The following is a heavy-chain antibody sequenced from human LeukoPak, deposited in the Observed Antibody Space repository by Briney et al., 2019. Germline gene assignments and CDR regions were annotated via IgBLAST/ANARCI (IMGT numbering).Heavy chain of an antibody. Sequence: PSETLSLTCTVSGGSISSSSYYWGWIRQPPGKGLEWIGSIYYSGSTYYNPSLKSRVTISVDTSKNQFSLKLSSVTAADTAVYYCASALGHFILTGYYYYFDYWGQGTLVTVSS. V-gene: IGHV4-39*01. CDR3: ASALGHFILTGYYYYFDY. D-gene: IGHD3-9*01. CDR1: GGSISSSSYY. J-gene: IGHJ4*02. CDR2: IYYSGST.